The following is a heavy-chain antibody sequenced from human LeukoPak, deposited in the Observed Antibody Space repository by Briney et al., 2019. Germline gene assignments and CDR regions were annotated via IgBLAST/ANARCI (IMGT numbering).Heavy chain of an antibody. CDR3: ARGAYYDSSAQGVWDY. CDR1: GFTFSSYS. D-gene: IGHD3-22*01. V-gene: IGHV3-21*01. Sequence: PGGSLRLSCAASGFTFSSYSMYWVRQAPGKGLEWVSSISSSSSYIYYADSVKGRFTISRDNAKNSLYLQMNSLRAEDTAVYYCARGAYYDSSAQGVWDYWGQGTLVTVSS. CDR2: ISSSSSYI. J-gene: IGHJ4*02.